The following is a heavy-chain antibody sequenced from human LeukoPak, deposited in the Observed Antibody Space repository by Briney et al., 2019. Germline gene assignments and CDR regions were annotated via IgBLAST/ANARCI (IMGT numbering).Heavy chain of an antibody. J-gene: IGHJ3*01. D-gene: IGHD3-22*01. CDR2: IKADGSEK. CDR3: ARGDYFDRAFDV. CDR1: GFSLSTYW. Sequence: GGSLRLSCAASGFSLSTYWMNWVRQAPGKGLGGVADIKADGSEKYYVASVKGRFTISRDNAKNSLYLQMSSLRVEDTAIYYCARGDYFDRAFDVWGQGTMVTVS. V-gene: IGHV3-7*01.